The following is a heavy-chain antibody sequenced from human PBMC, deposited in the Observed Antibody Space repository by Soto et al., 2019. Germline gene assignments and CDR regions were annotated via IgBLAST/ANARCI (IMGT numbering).Heavy chain of an antibody. D-gene: IGHD2-15*01. CDR1: GFTFSSYA. CDR2: ISFSDGGT. V-gene: IGHV3-23*01. J-gene: IGHJ2*01. CDR3: VKDDRILGRRYFDL. Sequence: EEQLLESGGGLIQPGGSLRVACAASGFTFSSYAMTWVRQAPGKGLEWVSSISFSDGGTYYADSVKGRLTISRDNSKNTLFLQMNSLRVEDTAVYYCVKDDRILGRRYFDLWGRGTLVTVTS.